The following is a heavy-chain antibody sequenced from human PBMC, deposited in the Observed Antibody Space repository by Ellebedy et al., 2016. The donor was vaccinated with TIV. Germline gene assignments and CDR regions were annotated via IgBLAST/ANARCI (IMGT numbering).Heavy chain of an antibody. CDR3: ARLISVSAQLFDC. D-gene: IGHD1-26*01. J-gene: IGHJ4*02. Sequence: GESLKISCKGSGYSFTSYWIGWVRQMQGEGLEWMGGIYPGDSNAVYSPSFQGQVTVSADKSIRTAYLQCSSLKASDNAIYYCARLISVSAQLFDCWGQGTLVTVSS. V-gene: IGHV5-51*01. CDR2: IYPGDSNA. CDR1: GYSFTSYW.